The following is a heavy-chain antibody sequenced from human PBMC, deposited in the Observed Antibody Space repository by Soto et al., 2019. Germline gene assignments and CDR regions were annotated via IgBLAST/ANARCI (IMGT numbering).Heavy chain of an antibody. CDR1: GGSFSGDY. Sequence: QVQLQQWGAGLLKPSETLSLTCAVYGGSFSGDYWSWIRQPPGKGLEWIGEINHSGSTNYNPSLKSRVTISVDTSKNQFSLKLSSVTAADTAVYYCARRRPYYYSYYMDVWGKGTTVTVSS. V-gene: IGHV4-34*01. CDR3: ARRRPYYYSYYMDV. J-gene: IGHJ6*03. D-gene: IGHD6-6*01. CDR2: INHSGST.